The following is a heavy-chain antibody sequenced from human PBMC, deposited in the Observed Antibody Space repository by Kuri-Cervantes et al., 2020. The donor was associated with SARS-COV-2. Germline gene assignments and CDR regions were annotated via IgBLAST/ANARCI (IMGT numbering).Heavy chain of an antibody. D-gene: IGHD6-13*01. CDR2: ISSSSYI. V-gene: IGHV3-21*01. CDR3: ARDSPDSSSWYYYYYGVDV. J-gene: IGHJ6*02. CDR1: GFTFSSYS. Sequence: GGSLRLSCAASGFTFSSYSMNWVRQAPGKGLEWVSSISSSSYIYYADSVKGRFTISRDNAKNSLYLQMNSLRAEDTAVYYCARDSPDSSSWYYYYYGVDVWGQGTTVTVSS.